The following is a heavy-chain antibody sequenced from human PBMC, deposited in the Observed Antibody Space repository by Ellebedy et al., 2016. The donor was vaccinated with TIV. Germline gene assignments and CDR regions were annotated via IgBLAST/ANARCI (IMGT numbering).Heavy chain of an antibody. V-gene: IGHV1-3*01. CDR1: GYTFTSYA. CDR2: INAGNGNT. J-gene: IGHJ3*02. CDR3: AAPSAGLGFSNPSGAFDI. D-gene: IGHD1-14*01. Sequence: ASVKVSXXASGYTFTSYAMHWVRQAPGQRLEWMGWINAGNGNTKYSQKFQERVTITRDMSTSTAYMELSSLRSEDTAVYYCAAPSAGLGFSNPSGAFDIWGQGTMVTVSS.